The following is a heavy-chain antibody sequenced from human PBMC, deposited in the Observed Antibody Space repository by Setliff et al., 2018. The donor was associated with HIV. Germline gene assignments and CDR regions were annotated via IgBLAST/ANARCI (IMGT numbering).Heavy chain of an antibody. CDR3: ARMTLIRGVIISYMDV. CDR1: GFTFSDYY. V-gene: IGHV3-11*04. J-gene: IGHJ6*03. D-gene: IGHD3-10*01. Sequence: RLSCAASGFTFSDYYMSWIRQAPGKGLEWVSYVSSSGTTKWYADSVTGRFTISRDNAKNSLYLQMNSLRAADTAVYYCARMTLIRGVIISYMDVWGKGTTVTVSS. CDR2: VSSSGTTK.